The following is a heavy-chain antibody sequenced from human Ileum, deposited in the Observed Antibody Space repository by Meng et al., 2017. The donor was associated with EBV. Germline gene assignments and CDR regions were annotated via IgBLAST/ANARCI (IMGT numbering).Heavy chain of an antibody. V-gene: IGHV1-18*01. CDR2: ISADNGKT. CDR3: ARARLGGYCSSTSCADNWFDP. CDR1: GYTFTSYG. Sequence: QVQFVQSGAEVKKPGASVKVSCKASGYTFTSYGISWVRQAPGQGLEWMGWISADNGKTNYAQKLQGRVTMTTDTSTSTAYMELRSLRSDDTAVYYCARARLGGYCSSTSCADNWFDPWGQGTLVTVSS. J-gene: IGHJ5*02. D-gene: IGHD2-2*01.